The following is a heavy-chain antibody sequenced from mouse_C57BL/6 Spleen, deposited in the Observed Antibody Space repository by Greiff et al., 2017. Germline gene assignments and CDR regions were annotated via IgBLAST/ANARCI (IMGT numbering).Heavy chain of an antibody. Sequence: EVQGVESGGDLVKPGGSLKLSCAASGFTFSSYGMSWVRQTPDKRLEWVATISSGGSYTYYPDSVKGRFTISRDNAKNTLYLQMSSLKSEDTAMYYCARRTGSYFDVWGTGTTVTVSS. V-gene: IGHV5-6*01. D-gene: IGHD4-1*01. CDR3: ARRTGSYFDV. J-gene: IGHJ1*03. CDR2: ISSGGSYT. CDR1: GFTFSSYG.